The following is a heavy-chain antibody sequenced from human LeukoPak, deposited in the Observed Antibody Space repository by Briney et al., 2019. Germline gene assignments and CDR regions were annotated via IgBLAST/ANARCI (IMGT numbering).Heavy chain of an antibody. CDR3: ANDEQWLVRIGDY. D-gene: IGHD6-19*01. Sequence: PVRSLRLSCAASGFTFSSYGMHWVRQAPGKGLEWVAVISYDGSNKYYADSVKGRFTISRDNSKNTLYLQMNSLRAEDTAVYYCANDEQWLVRIGDYWGQGTLLPVCS. V-gene: IGHV3-30*18. CDR2: ISYDGSNK. J-gene: IGHJ4*02. CDR1: GFTFSSYG.